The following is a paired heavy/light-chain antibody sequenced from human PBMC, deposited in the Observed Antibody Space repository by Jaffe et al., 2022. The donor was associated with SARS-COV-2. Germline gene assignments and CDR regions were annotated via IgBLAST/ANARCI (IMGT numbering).Heavy chain of an antibody. V-gene: IGHV3-48*02. CDR1: GFTFSSYS. CDR2: ISSSSSTI. Sequence: EVQLVESGGGLVQPGGSLRLSCAASGFTFSSYSMNWVRQAPGKGLEWVSYISSSSSTIYYADSVKGRFTISRDNAKNSLYLQMNSLRDEDTAVYYCARDVDYYDSGDPLTSYYGMDVWGQGTTVTVSS. CDR3: ARDVDYYDSGDPLTSYYGMDV. D-gene: IGHD3-22*01. J-gene: IGHJ6*02.
Light chain of an antibody. CDR1: QSLLHSDGKTY. CDR2: EVS. J-gene: IGKJ2*01. V-gene: IGKV2D-29*01. Sequence: DIVMTQTPLSLSVTPGQPASISCKSSQSLLHSDGKTYLYWYLQKPGQPPQLLIYEVSNRFSGVPDRFSGSGSGTDFTLKISRVEAEDVGVYYCMQSIQLPLTFGQGTKLEIK. CDR3: MQSIQLPLT.